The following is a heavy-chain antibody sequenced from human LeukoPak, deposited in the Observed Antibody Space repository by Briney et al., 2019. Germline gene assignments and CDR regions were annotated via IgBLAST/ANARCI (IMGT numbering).Heavy chain of an antibody. CDR1: GFTFSSYT. Sequence: GGSLRLSCAASGFTFSSYTMSWVRQAPGKGLEWVSSIGGSGGSTHYADSVKGRFTISRDNSKNTLYLQMNSLRVEDTALYYCAKDTRGARRFDYWGQGTLVTVSS. CDR3: AKDTRGARRFDY. V-gene: IGHV3-23*01. D-gene: IGHD1-26*01. CDR2: IGGSGGST. J-gene: IGHJ4*02.